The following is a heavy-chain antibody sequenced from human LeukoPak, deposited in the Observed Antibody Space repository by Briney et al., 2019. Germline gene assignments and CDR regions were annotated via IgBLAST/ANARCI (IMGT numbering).Heavy chain of an antibody. J-gene: IGHJ3*02. D-gene: IGHD6-6*01. CDR1: GFTFSSYA. CDR3: AKDLYSSSVRNAFDI. Sequence: QAGGSLRLSCAASGFTFSSYAMSWVRQAPGKGLQWVSTISGSGGSTYYADSVKGRFTISRDNSKNTLYLQLNSLRAEDTAVYYCAKDLYSSSVRNAFDIWGQGTMVTVSS. V-gene: IGHV3-23*01. CDR2: ISGSGGST.